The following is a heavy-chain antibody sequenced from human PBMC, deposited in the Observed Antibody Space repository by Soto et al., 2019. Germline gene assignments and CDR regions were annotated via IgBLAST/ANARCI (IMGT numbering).Heavy chain of an antibody. V-gene: IGHV3-23*01. D-gene: IGHD1-7*01. Sequence: LRLSCAASGFTFSSYAMHWVRQSPGKGLEWVSAISGSGGSTYYADSVKGRFTISRDNSKNTLYLQMNSLRAEDTAVYYCAKFPAVELELRRYGMDVWGQGTTVTVSS. J-gene: IGHJ6*02. CDR1: GFTFSSYA. CDR2: ISGSGGST. CDR3: AKFPAVELELRRYGMDV.